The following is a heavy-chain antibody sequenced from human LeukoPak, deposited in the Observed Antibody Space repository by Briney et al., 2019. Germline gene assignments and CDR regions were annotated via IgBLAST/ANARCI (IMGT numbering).Heavy chain of an antibody. D-gene: IGHD6-19*01. Sequence: PSETLSLTCTVSGGSICSSSYYWGWIRQPPGKGLEWIGSIYYGGSTYYNPSLKSRVTISVDTSKNQFSLKLSSVTAADTAVFYCARLRKWLADYWGQGTLVTVSS. CDR1: GGSICSSSYY. V-gene: IGHV4-39*01. J-gene: IGHJ4*02. CDR3: ARLRKWLADY. CDR2: IYYGGST.